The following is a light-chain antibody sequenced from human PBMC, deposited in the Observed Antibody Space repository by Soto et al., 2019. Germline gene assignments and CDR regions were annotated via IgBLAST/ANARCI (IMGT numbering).Light chain of an antibody. CDR1: QSLSSSY. CDR3: QQYGNSPIT. J-gene: IGKJ5*01. CDR2: GAS. V-gene: IGKV3-20*01. Sequence: EIVLTQSPGTLSLSPGERATLSCRASQSLSSSYLAWYQQKPGQAPRLLIYGASSRATGIPDRFSGSESGTDFTLTISRLEPEDFAVYYCQQYGNSPITFGQGTRLEMK.